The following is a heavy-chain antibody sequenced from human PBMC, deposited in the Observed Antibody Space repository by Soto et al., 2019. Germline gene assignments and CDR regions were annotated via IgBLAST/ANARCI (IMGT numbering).Heavy chain of an antibody. V-gene: IGHV4-4*02. CDR3: ASLTTVNARREENFDY. J-gene: IGHJ4*02. CDR2: IYHSGST. Sequence: QVQLQESGPGLVKPSGTLSLTCAVSSGSISSSNWWSWVRPPPGKGLEWIGEIYHSGSTNYNPSLKSRVTISVDKSKSQFSLKLSSVTAADTAVYYCASLTTVNARREENFDYWGQGTLVTVSS. CDR1: SGSISSSNW. D-gene: IGHD4-17*01.